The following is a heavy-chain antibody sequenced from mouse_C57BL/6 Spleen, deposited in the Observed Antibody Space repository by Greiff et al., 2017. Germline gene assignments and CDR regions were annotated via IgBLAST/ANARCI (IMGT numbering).Heavy chain of an antibody. Sequence: QVHVKQSGAELVRPGASVTLSCKASGYTFTDYEMHWVKQTPVHGLEWIGAIDPETGGTAYNQKFKGKAILTADKSSSTAYMELRSLTSEDSAVYYCTRSEGNYVRSCDYWGQGTTLTVSS. CDR1: GYTFTDYE. CDR2: IDPETGGT. J-gene: IGHJ2*01. CDR3: TRSEGNYVRSCDY. V-gene: IGHV1-15*01. D-gene: IGHD2-1*01.